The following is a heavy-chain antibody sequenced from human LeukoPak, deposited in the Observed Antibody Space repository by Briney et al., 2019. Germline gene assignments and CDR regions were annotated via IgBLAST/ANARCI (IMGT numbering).Heavy chain of an antibody. CDR2: TYYRSKWYN. CDR1: GGYVAINSAS. D-gene: IGHD1-26*01. CDR3: AREGIVGSTDYYYYYMDV. Sequence: SQTLSLTCAISGGYVAINSASCNWIRHSPSRGLEWLGRTYYRSKWYNDYVVSVQSRVTIHPDTSKNQFSLQLNSVTPEDTAVYYCAREGIVGSTDYYYYYMDVWGKGTTVTVSS. J-gene: IGHJ6*03. V-gene: IGHV6-1*01.